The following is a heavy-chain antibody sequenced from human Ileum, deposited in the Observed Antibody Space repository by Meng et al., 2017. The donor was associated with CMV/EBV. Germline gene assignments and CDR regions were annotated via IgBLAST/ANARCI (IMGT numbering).Heavy chain of an antibody. J-gene: IGHJ6*02. CDR3: ARDKGRFYYYGMDV. V-gene: IGHV3-48*03. D-gene: IGHD3-3*01. CDR1: GFTFSSYE. Sequence: GESLKISCAASGFTFSSYEMNWVRQAPGKGLEWVSYISGSGNDIYYADSVKGRFTISRDNAKNSLYLQMNSLRAEDTAVYYCARDKGRFYYYGMDVWGQGTTVTVSS. CDR2: ISGSGNDI.